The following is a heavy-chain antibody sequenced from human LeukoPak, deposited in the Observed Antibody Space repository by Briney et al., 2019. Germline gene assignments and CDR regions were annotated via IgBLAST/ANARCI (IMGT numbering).Heavy chain of an antibody. V-gene: IGHV1-2*02. CDR1: GYTFTGYY. Sequence: ASVKVSCKASGYTFTGYYMHWVRQAPGQGLEWMGWINPNSGGTNYAQKFQGRVTMTRDTSISTAYMGLSRLRSDDTAVYYCASFSDIVVVPAAKSFDYWGQGTLVTVSS. D-gene: IGHD2-2*01. CDR2: INPNSGGT. J-gene: IGHJ4*02. CDR3: ASFSDIVVVPAAKSFDY.